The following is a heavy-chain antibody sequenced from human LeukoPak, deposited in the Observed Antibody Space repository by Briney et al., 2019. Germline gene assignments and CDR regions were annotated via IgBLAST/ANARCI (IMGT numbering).Heavy chain of an antibody. CDR2: IYPGDSDT. D-gene: IGHD5-12*01. CDR1: GYNFASYW. Sequence: VESLKISCKGSGYNFASYWIAWVRQMPGKGLEWMGVIYPGDSDTRDSPSFQGQVTISADKSTSTAYLQWSSLKASDTAMYYCARLDRGYSDYDSFYFDYWGQGTLVTVSS. V-gene: IGHV5-51*01. J-gene: IGHJ4*02. CDR3: ARLDRGYSDYDSFYFDY.